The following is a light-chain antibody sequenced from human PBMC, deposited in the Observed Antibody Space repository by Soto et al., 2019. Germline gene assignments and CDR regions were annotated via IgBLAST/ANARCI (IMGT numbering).Light chain of an antibody. CDR3: QQYNEWAPLT. V-gene: IGKV3-15*01. Sequence: EIVMTQSPATVSVSPGERVTLSCRASQSIRTNVAWYQQKPGQALRLLIYDASTRATGLSSRFSASGSGTEFTLTISSLQSEDVATYCCQQYNEWAPLTFGGGTRLEI. J-gene: IGKJ4*01. CDR1: QSIRTN. CDR2: DAS.